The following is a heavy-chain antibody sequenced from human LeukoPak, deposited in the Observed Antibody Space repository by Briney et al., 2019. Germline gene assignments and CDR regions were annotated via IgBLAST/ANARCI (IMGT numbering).Heavy chain of an antibody. V-gene: IGHV3-21*01. CDR1: GFTFSSYS. D-gene: IGHD2-21*02. Sequence: GGSLRLSCAASGFTFSSYSMNWVRQAPGKGLEWVSSISSSSSYIYYADSVKGRFTISRDNAKNSLYLQMNSLRAEDTAVRYCARVSYCGGDCYRYFDYWGQGTLVTVSS. CDR2: ISSSSSYI. CDR3: ARVSYCGGDCYRYFDY. J-gene: IGHJ4*02.